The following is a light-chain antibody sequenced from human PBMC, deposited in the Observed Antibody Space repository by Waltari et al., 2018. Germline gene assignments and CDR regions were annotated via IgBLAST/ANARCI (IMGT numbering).Light chain of an antibody. Sequence: DIQMTQSPSNLTASVGDRVTSTCRASQRVDRWLTWFQQKPAKDPKLLIYGASGLPSGVPSRFSGSGSGTEFTLTISSLQPDDAATYYCQQCAASSWTFGQGTKVEIK. J-gene: IGKJ1*01. V-gene: IGKV1-5*03. CDR3: QQCAASSWT. CDR2: GAS. CDR1: QRVDRW.